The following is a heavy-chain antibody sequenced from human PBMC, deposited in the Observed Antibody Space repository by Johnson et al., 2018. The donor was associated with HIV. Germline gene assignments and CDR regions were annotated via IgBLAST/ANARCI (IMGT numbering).Heavy chain of an antibody. D-gene: IGHD4-23*01. CDR1: GFTVSSSY. CDR3: ARVSDDYGGNPAAWGAFDI. CDR2: ISYDGSNQ. Sequence: QVQLVESGGGVVQPGRSLRLSCVASGFTVSSSYMSWVRQAPGKGLEWVAVISYDGSNQYYADSVKGRFTISRDNSKNTVFLQMNSLRPEDTAMYYCARVSDDYGGNPAAWGAFDIWGQGTMVTVSS. J-gene: IGHJ3*02. V-gene: IGHV3-30*03.